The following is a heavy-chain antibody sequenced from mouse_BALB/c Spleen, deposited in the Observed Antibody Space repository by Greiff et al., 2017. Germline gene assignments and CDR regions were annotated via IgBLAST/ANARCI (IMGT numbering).Heavy chain of an antibody. D-gene: IGHD1-1*01. Sequence: QVQLQQSGAELVRPGSSVKISCKASGYAFSSYWMNWVKQRPGQGLEWIGQIYPGDGDTNYNGKFKGKATLTADKSSSTAYMQLSSLTSEDSAVYFCARLGTTVVAPYWYFDVWGAGTTVTVSS. CDR1: GYAFSSYW. CDR3: ARLGTTVVAPYWYFDV. J-gene: IGHJ1*01. CDR2: IYPGDGDT. V-gene: IGHV1-80*01.